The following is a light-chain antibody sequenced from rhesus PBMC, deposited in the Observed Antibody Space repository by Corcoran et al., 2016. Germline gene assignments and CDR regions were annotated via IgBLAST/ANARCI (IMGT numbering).Light chain of an antibody. CDR1: TNDIGDFNY. V-gene: IGLV2S7*01. Sequence: QSAPTQPPSVSGSPGQSVTISCTGTTNDIGDFNYVSWYQQHPGKAPKLMIYGVSNRPSGVSDRFSGSKSGNTASLTISGLQAEDESDYYCCSYTASSTFVFGSGTKLTVL. CDR3: CSYTASSTFV. CDR2: GVS. J-gene: IGLJ6*01.